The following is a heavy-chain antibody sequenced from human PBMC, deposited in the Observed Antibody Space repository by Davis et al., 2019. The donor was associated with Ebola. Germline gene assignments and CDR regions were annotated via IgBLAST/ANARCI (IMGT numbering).Heavy chain of an antibody. V-gene: IGHV3-7*03. CDR3: AKMNWKVVAY. J-gene: IGHJ4*02. Sequence: GGSLRLSCAASGFTFSSYWMSWVRQAPGKGLEWVANIKQDGSEKYYVDSVKGRFTISRDNSKNTLYLQMTSLTAEDAAVYYCAKMNWKVVAYWGQGTLVTVSS. D-gene: IGHD1-1*01. CDR1: GFTFSSYW. CDR2: IKQDGSEK.